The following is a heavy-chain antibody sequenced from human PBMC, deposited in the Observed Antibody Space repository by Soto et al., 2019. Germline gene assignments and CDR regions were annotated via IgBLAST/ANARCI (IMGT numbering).Heavy chain of an antibody. CDR2: INSDGSST. J-gene: IGHJ6*02. Sequence: GSLRLSCAASGFTFSSYWMHWVRQAPGKGLVWVSRINSDGSSTSYADSVKGRFTISRDNAKNTLYLQMNSLRAEDTAVYYCARDWNQATYYDFWSGYWDYYYYYGMDVWGQGTTVTVSS. D-gene: IGHD3-3*01. CDR1: GFTFSSYW. V-gene: IGHV3-74*01. CDR3: ARDWNQATYYDFWSGYWDYYYYYGMDV.